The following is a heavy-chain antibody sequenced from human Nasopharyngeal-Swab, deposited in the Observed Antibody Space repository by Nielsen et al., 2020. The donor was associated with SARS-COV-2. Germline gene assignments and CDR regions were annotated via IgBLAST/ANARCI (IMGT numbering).Heavy chain of an antibody. J-gene: IGHJ4*02. CDR2: ISGSGGST. CDR3: AKLSTTVVTPAFDS. Sequence: GGSLRLACAASGFTFSSYAMSWVRQAPGKGLEWVSAISGSGGSTYYADSVKGWFTISRDNSKNTLYLQMNSLRAEDTTVYYCAKLSTTVVTPAFDSWGQGTLVTVSS. CDR1: GFTFSSYA. D-gene: IGHD4-23*01. V-gene: IGHV3-23*01.